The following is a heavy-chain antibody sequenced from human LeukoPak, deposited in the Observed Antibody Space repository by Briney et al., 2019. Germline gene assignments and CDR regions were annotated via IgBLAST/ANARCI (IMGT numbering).Heavy chain of an antibody. D-gene: IGHD6-19*01. CDR3: AKEKSDVAVAAPFDY. V-gene: IGHV3-30*18. CDR2: ISYDGSNK. Sequence: GGSLRLSCAASGFTFSSYGMHWVRQAPGKGLEWVAVISYDGSNKYYADSVKGRFTISRDNSKNTLHLQMNSLRAEDTAVYCCAKEKSDVAVAAPFDYWGQGTLVTVSS. CDR1: GFTFSSYG. J-gene: IGHJ4*02.